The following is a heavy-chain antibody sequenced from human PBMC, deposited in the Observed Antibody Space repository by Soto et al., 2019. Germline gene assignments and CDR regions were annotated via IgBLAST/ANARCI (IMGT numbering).Heavy chain of an antibody. CDR3: ARGGVGYCSSTSCYGGDYYYYYYMDV. CDR2: ISAYNGNT. V-gene: IGHV1-18*01. Sequence: QVQLVQSGAEVKKPGASVKVSCKASGYTFTSYGISWVRQAPGQGLEWMGWISAYNGNTNYAQKLQGRVTMTTETSTSTAYMELRSLRSDDTAVYYCARGGVGYCSSTSCYGGDYYYYYYMDVWGKGTTVTVSS. D-gene: IGHD2-2*01. CDR1: GYTFTSYG. J-gene: IGHJ6*03.